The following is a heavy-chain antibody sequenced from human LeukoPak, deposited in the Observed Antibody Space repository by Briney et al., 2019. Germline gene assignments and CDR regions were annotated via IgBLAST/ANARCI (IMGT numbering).Heavy chain of an antibody. CDR2: ISSSSYI. J-gene: IGHJ4*02. D-gene: IGHD3-22*01. Sequence: GGSLRLSCAASGFTFSSYSMNWVRQAPGKGLEWVSSISSSSYIYYADSVKGRFTISRDNAKNSLYLQMNSLRAEDTAVYYCARVARPTYYYDSSGYGDYWGQGTLVTVSS. V-gene: IGHV3-21*01. CDR3: ARVARPTYYYDSSGYGDY. CDR1: GFTFSSYS.